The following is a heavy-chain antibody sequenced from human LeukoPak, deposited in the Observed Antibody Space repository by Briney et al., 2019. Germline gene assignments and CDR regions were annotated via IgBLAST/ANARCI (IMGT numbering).Heavy chain of an antibody. Sequence: GGSLRLSCAASGFTFSSYAMSWVRQAPGKGLEWVSAISGSGGSTYYADSVKGRFTISRDNSKNTLYLQMNSLRAEDTAVYYCAKYDILTGSPPFDPWGQGTLSPSPQ. D-gene: IGHD3-9*01. CDR2: ISGSGGST. J-gene: IGHJ5*02. CDR1: GFTFSSYA. CDR3: AKYDILTGSPPFDP. V-gene: IGHV3-23*01.